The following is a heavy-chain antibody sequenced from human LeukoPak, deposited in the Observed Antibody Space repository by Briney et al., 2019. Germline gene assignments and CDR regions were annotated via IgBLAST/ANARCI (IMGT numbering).Heavy chain of an antibody. CDR1: GFTFSSYG. CDR3: ASAVISTTDY. J-gene: IGHJ4*02. D-gene: IGHD2-21*01. Sequence: GRSLRLSCAASGFTFSSYGMHWVRQAPGKGLEWVAVISYDGSNKYYADSVKGRFTISRDNSKNTLYLQMNSLRAEDTAVYYCASAVISTTDYWGQGTLVTVSS. CDR2: ISYDGSNK. V-gene: IGHV3-30*03.